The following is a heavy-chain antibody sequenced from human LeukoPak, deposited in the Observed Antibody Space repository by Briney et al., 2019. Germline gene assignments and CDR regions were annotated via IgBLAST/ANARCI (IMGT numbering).Heavy chain of an antibody. J-gene: IGHJ3*02. CDR3: ARAKEQYQLPDAFDI. D-gene: IGHD2-2*01. CDR2: IYTSGST. CDR1: GGSISSYY. Sequence: SETLSLTCTVSGGSISSYYWSWIRQPAGKGLEWIGRIYTSGSTNYNPSLKSRVTMSVDTSKNQFSLKLSSVTAADTAVYYCARAKEQYQLPDAFDIWGQGTMVTVST. V-gene: IGHV4-4*07.